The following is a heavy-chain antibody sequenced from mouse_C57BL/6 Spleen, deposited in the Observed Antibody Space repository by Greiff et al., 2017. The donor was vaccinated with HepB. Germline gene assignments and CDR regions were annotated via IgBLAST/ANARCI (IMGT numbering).Heavy chain of an antibody. Sequence: VKLQESGPELVKPGASVKISCKASGYAFSSSWMNWVKQRPGKGLEWIGRIYPGDGDTNYNGKFKGKATLTADKSSSTAYMQLSSLTSEDSAVYFCGDDFAYWGQGTLVTVSA. V-gene: IGHV1-82*01. J-gene: IGHJ3*01. CDR1: GYAFSSSW. CDR3: GDDFAY. CDR2: IYPGDGDT. D-gene: IGHD2-12*01.